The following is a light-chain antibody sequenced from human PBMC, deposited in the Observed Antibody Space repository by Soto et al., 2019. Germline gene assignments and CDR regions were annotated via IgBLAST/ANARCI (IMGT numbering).Light chain of an antibody. CDR1: QSVSKN. V-gene: IGKV3D-15*01. CDR2: GAC. CDR3: QQYNNWTVT. J-gene: IGKJ2*01. Sequence: EIVLTQSPGTLSLSPGERATLSCRPSQSVSKNYLAWYQQKPGQAPRLXIYGACNRATGIPARFSGSGSGTDFTLAISSLQSEDFAIYYCQQYNNWTVTFGQGTKVDIK.